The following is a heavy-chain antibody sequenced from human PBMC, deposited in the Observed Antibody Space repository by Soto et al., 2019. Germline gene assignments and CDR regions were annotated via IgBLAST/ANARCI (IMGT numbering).Heavy chain of an antibody. CDR2: IYYSGST. V-gene: IGHV4-59*08. J-gene: IGHJ4*01. CDR1: GASMRSYS. CDR3: AKAHVMVVAGSAFDY. D-gene: IGHD6-19*01. Sequence: SETLSLTCNVSGASMRSYSWTWMRLSPGKGLEWIGDIYYSGSTNLNPSLKSRLSISIDTSNNQFSLMLRSVTAADTAVYYCAKAHVMVVAGSAFDYWGHGTLVTVSS.